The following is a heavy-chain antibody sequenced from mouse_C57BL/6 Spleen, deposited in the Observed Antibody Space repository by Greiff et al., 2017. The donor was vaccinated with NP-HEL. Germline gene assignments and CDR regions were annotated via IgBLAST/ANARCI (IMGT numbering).Heavy chain of an antibody. CDR3: AREETGTSAMDY. CDR1: GFTFSSYT. Sequence: EVQVVESGGGLVKPGGSLKLSCAASGFTFSSYTMSWVRQTPEKRLEWVATISGGGGNTYYPDSVKGRFTISRDNAKNTLYLQMSSLRSEDTALYYCAREETGTSAMDYWGQGTSVTVSS. D-gene: IGHD4-1*01. CDR2: ISGGGGNT. J-gene: IGHJ4*01. V-gene: IGHV5-9*01.